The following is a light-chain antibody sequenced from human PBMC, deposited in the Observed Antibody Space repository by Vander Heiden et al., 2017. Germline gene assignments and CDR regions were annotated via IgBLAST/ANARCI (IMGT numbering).Light chain of an antibody. V-gene: IGLV3-19*01. Sequence: SSELTQDPAVAVSLRQKVRITCQGDSLRSYYASWYQQKPGQAPVRVIYGKNNRPSGIPDRFSGSSSGNTASFTITGAQAEDEADYYCNSRDSSGNHWVFGGGTKLTVL. CDR2: GKN. CDR1: SLRSYY. CDR3: NSRDSSGNHWV. J-gene: IGLJ3*02.